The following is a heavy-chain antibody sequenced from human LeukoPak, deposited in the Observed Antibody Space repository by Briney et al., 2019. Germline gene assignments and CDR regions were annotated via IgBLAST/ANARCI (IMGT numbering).Heavy chain of an antibody. V-gene: IGHV3-23*01. CDR1: GFTFSSYA. D-gene: IGHD6-13*01. J-gene: IGHJ4*02. CDR3: ARDGGYSSSWYW. CDR2: ISGSGGST. Sequence: GGSLRLSCAASGFTFSSYAMSWVRQAPGKGLEWVSAISGSGGSTYYADSVKGRFTISRDNAKNSLYLQMNSLRAEDTAVYYCARDGGYSSSWYWWGQGTLVTVSS.